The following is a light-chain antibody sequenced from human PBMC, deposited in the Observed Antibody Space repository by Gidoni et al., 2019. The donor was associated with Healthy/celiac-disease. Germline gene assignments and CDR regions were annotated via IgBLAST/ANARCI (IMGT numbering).Light chain of an antibody. Sequence: QHVLTKPSSHSASSGASVRRTCMLRSRFSVWDFWIRWYQQKPGNPPRYPLYYHSDSKQCQGSGVPSRFSGSNDASANAGILRISVLQPEDEADYYCGTWHSNSKPVVFGGGTKLTVL. CDR1: SRFSVWDFW. J-gene: IGLJ2*01. CDR2: YHSDSKQ. V-gene: IGLV5-52*01. CDR3: GTWHSNSKPVV.